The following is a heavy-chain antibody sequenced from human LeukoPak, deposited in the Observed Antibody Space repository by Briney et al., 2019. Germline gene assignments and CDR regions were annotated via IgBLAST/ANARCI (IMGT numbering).Heavy chain of an antibody. J-gene: IGHJ6*03. V-gene: IGHV3-20*04. Sequence: GGSLRLSCAASGFTFDDYAMSWVRQAPGKGLEWVSGINWNGGITGYVDSVKGRFTISRDSAKNSLYLQMNSLRGEDTALYYCARAETNHYDSSGYYPPLGYYYYYHMDVWGKGTTVTVSS. CDR3: ARAETNHYDSSGYYPPLGYYYYYHMDV. CDR2: INWNGGIT. D-gene: IGHD3-22*01. CDR1: GFTFDDYA.